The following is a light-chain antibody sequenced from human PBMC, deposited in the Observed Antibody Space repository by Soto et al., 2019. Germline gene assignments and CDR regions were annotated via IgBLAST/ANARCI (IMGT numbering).Light chain of an antibody. CDR1: SSDVGGYNY. V-gene: IGLV2-14*01. CDR2: DVS. CDR3: SSFTVSSTVI. Sequence: QSVLTQPASVSGSPGQSITISCTGTSSDVGGYNYVYWYQQHPGKVPQLMIYDVSNRPSGVANRFSGSKSGNMASLTISGLQSEDEADYYCSSFTVSSTVIFGGGTKLTVL. J-gene: IGLJ2*01.